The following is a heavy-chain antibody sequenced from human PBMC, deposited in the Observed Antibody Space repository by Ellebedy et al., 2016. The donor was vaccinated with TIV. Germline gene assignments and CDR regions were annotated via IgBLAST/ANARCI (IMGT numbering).Heavy chain of an antibody. D-gene: IGHD3-22*01. CDR3: ARGETYYSGTSDYGFEY. V-gene: IGHV3-53*05. J-gene: IGHJ4*02. CDR1: GFTVSNNY. CDR2: IYSGGRT. Sequence: GGSLRLSXAASGFTVSNNYMTWVRQAPGKGLEWVSLIYSGGRTYYADSVKGRFTISRDNSKNTLSLQMDSLGPEDTAVYYCARGETYYSGTSDYGFEYWGQGTLVTVSP.